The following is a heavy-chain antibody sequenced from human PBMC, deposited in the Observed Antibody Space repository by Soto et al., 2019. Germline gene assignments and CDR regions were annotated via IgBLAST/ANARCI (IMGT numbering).Heavy chain of an antibody. D-gene: IGHD1-26*01. CDR2: ISDDGSNK. CDR1: GFTFSSYG. CDR3: AKGFRGWVVGASYFDY. V-gene: IGHV3-30*18. Sequence: QVQLVESGGGVVQPGRSLRLSCAASGFTFSSYGMHWVRQAPGKGLEWVAVISDDGSNKYYADSVKGRFTISRDNSKNTLYLQMSSLRAEDTAVYYCAKGFRGWVVGASYFDYWGQGTLVTVSS. J-gene: IGHJ4*02.